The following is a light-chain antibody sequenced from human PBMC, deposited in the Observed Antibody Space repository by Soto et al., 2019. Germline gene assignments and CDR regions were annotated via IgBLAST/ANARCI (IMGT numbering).Light chain of an antibody. CDR1: QSVSSY. J-gene: IGKJ1*01. CDR2: GAY. V-gene: IGKV3-20*01. CDR3: QQYGSTPWT. Sequence: EIVLTQSPATLSLSPGERAALSCRASQSVSSYLAWYQQKPGQAPGLLIYGAYSRATGIPDRFSGGGSGTDFTLPISSLEPADFAAYYCQQYGSTPWTFGLGTKVDIK.